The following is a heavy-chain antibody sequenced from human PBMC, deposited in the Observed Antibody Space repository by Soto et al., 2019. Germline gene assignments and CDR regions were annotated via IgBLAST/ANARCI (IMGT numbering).Heavy chain of an antibody. CDR2: ISGSGGST. Sequence: GGSLRLSCAASGFTFSSYAMSWVRQAPGKGLEWVSAISGSGGSTYYADSVKGRSTISRDNSKNTLYLQMNSLRAEDTAVYYCAKDLGPLYESPDYWGQGTLVTVSS. CDR1: GFTFSSYA. D-gene: IGHD5-12*01. CDR3: AKDLGPLYESPDY. J-gene: IGHJ4*02. V-gene: IGHV3-23*01.